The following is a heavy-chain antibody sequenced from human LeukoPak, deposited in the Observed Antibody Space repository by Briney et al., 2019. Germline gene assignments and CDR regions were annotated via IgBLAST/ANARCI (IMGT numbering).Heavy chain of an antibody. Sequence: SETLSLTCTLSGGSFSGYYWHWIRQPPGKGRERSGFVYKLGDHTDYNTSLQRRVTMSVDSTKTPFSLRLSSVNAADTAVYYCARQMTTLTMGRTCNLWGQGKMVTVSS. CDR2: VYKLGDHT. V-gene: IGHV4-59*01. D-gene: IGHD4-17*01. CDR3: ARQMTTLTMGRTCNL. CDR1: GGSFSGYY. J-gene: IGHJ3*01.